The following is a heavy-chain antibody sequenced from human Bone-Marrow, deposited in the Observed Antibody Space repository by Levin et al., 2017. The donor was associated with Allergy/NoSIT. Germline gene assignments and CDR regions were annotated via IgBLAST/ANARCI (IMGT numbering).Heavy chain of an antibody. J-gene: IGHJ5*02. CDR2: IYYSGST. CDR3: ARGQMITRLTTVTTKNWFDP. CDR1: GGSISSGDYY. D-gene: IGHD4-17*01. V-gene: IGHV4-30-4*01. Sequence: PSETLSLTCTVSGGSISSGDYYWSWIRQPPGKGLEWIGYIYYSGSTYYNPSLKSRVTISVDTSKNQFSLKLSSVTAADTAVYYCARGQMITRLTTVTTKNWFDPWGQGTLVTVSS.